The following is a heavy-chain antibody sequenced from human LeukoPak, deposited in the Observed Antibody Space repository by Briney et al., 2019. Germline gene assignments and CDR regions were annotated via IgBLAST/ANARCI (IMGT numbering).Heavy chain of an antibody. J-gene: IGHJ4*02. D-gene: IGHD2-2*01. CDR3: TTGPAVVVPAAIDY. CDR1: GFTFSNAW. V-gene: IGHV3-15*01. Sequence: GGSLRLSCAASGFTFSNAWMSWVRQAPGKGLEWVGRIKSKTDGGTTDYAAPVKARFTISRDDSKNTLYLQMNSLKTEDTAVYYSTTGPAVVVPAAIDYWGQGTLVTVSS. CDR2: IKSKTDGGTT.